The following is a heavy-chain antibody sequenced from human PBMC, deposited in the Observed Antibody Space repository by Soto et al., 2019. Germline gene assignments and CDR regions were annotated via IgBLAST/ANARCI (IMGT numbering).Heavy chain of an antibody. Sequence: EVQLAESGGGLAQPGGSLRLSCAASGFTLSGYAMDWVRQAPGKGLEYVSGISSNGVGTYYANSVQGRFTISRDNSKNTVYLQMGSLRPEDMDVYYCARLARPDFYYMDVWGKGTTVTVSS. CDR2: ISSNGVGT. V-gene: IGHV3-64*01. CDR1: GFTLSGYA. D-gene: IGHD6-6*01. CDR3: ARLARPDFYYMDV. J-gene: IGHJ6*03.